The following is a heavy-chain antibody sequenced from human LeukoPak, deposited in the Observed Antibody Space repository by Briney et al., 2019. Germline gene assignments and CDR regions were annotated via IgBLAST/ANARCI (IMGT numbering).Heavy chain of an antibody. J-gene: IGHJ6*03. CDR3: ARVRASWLKYYYYYYMDV. V-gene: IGHV6-1*01. D-gene: IGHD3-16*01. CDR2: TYYRSKWYN. Sequence: SQTLSLTCAISGDSVSSNSAAWNWIRQSPSRGLEWLGRTYYRSKWYNDYAVSVKSRITINPDTSKNQFSLQLNSVTPEDTAVYYCARVRASWLKYYYYYYMDVWGKGTTVTVSS. CDR1: GDSVSSNSAA.